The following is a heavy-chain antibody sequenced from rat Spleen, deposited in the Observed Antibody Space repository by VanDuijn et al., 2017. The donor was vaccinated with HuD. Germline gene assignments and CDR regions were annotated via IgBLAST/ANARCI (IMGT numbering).Heavy chain of an antibody. D-gene: IGHD1-11*01. CDR3: ARHGGLRNWFAY. V-gene: IGHV5S13*01. CDR1: GFILSDYY. CDR2: ISSDGDNT. J-gene: IGHJ3*01. Sequence: EVQLVESDGGLVQAGRSLKLSCAASGFILSDYYMAWVRQAPTKGLGWIASISSDGDNTYYRDSVKGRFTSSRDNAKNTQYLQMESLRSEDTATYYCARHGGLRNWFAYWGQGTLVTVSS.